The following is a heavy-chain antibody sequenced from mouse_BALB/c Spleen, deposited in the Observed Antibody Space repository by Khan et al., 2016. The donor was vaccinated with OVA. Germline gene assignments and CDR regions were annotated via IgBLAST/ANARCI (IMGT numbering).Heavy chain of an antibody. V-gene: IGHV1S81*02. CDR2: TNPTNGST. CDR1: GYTFTSYW. Sequence: QVQLQQSGAELVKAGASVKMSCKASGYTFTSYWMYWVKQRLGQGLEWFAETNPTNGSTYYNEKFKSKATLTVDKSSSTAYMLLSGPTFEDSAVYYCARIKKIVATYFDYWGQGTTLTVSS. D-gene: IGHD1-1*01. CDR3: ARIKKIVATYFDY. J-gene: IGHJ2*01.